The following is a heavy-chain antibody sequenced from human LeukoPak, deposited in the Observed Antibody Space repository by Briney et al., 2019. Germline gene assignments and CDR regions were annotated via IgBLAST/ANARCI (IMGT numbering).Heavy chain of an antibody. CDR1: GLSFGNYW. CDR3: TRDFDP. Sequence: GGSLRLSCVASGLSFGNYWMDWVRQAPGKGLEWVGNIKQDGSEKHYVDSVKGRFTISRDNAKNSLYLDMNSLRVEDTAIYYCTRDFDPWGQGTLVTVSS. V-gene: IGHV3-7*01. J-gene: IGHJ5*02. CDR2: IKQDGSEK.